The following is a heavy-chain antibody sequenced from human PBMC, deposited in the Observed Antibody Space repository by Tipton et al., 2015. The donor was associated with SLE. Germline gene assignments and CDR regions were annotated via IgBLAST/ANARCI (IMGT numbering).Heavy chain of an antibody. J-gene: IGHJ3*02. CDR3: ARDRGYHDSSGYYPYDAFDI. D-gene: IGHD3-22*01. CDR1: SYSIYNGFY. CDR2: IYRSGTA. Sequence: TLSLTCSVSSYSIYNGFYWGWIRQSPGKGLEWIGSIYRSGTAYYNPSLKSRVTISVGTSNNQFSLKLNSVTAADTAVYYCARDRGYHDSSGYYPYDAFDIWGQGTMVTVSS. V-gene: IGHV4-38-2*02.